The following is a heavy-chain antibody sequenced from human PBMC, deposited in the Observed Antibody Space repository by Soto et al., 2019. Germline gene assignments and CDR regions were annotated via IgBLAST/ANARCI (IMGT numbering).Heavy chain of an antibody. D-gene: IGHD4-17*01. V-gene: IGHV4-59*01. CDR1: GGSISSYY. Sequence: SETLSLTCTVSGGSISSYYWSWIRQPPGKGLEWIGYIYYSGSTNYNPSLKSRVTISVDTSKNQFSLKLSSVTAADTAVYYCARERNTVTTDWFDPWGQGTLVTVSS. CDR2: IYYSGST. J-gene: IGHJ5*02. CDR3: ARERNTVTTDWFDP.